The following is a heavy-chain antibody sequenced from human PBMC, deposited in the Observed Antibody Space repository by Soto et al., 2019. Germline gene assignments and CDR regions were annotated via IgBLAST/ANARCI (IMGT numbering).Heavy chain of an antibody. Sequence: GGSLRLFFAASGFTFDDYAMHWVRQAPGKGLEWVSGISWNSGSIGYADSVKGRFTISRDNAKNSLYLQMNSLRAEDTALYYCAKDKNGRPQEIYAFDIWGQGTMVTVSS. V-gene: IGHV3-9*01. J-gene: IGHJ3*02. D-gene: IGHD2-15*01. CDR1: GFTFDDYA. CDR3: AKDKNGRPQEIYAFDI. CDR2: ISWNSGSI.